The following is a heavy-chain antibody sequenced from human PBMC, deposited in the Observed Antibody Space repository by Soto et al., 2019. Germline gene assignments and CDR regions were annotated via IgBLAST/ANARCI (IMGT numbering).Heavy chain of an antibody. D-gene: IGHD3-16*02. V-gene: IGHV3-30*03. CDR3: ARKEGHRYVGSGTGDY. CDR1: GFTFNTYA. J-gene: IGHJ4*02. CDR2: ISSDGSVK. Sequence: QVQLVESGGGVVQPGTSLRLSCAASGFTFNTYAMHWVRQAPGKGLEWVAVISSDGSVKFYADSVKGRFTISRDNSKKTLYLQMNSLRTEDTAVYYFARKEGHRYVGSGTGDYWRQRT.